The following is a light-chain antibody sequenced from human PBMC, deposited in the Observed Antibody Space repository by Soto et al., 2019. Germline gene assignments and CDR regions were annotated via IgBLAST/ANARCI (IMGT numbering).Light chain of an antibody. J-gene: IGKJ1*01. CDR1: QSLLHSNGYNY. CDR3: MQALQTPWT. V-gene: IGKV2-28*01. CDR2: LGS. Sequence: DIVMTQPPLSLPVTPGEPASISCRSSQSLLHSNGYNYLDWYLQKPGQSPQLLIYLGSNRASGVPDRFSGSGSGTDFTLNISRLEAEDVGVYYCMQALQTPWTFGQGTKVEIK.